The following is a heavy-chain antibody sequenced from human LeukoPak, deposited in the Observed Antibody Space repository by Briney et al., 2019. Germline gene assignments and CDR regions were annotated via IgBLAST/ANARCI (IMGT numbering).Heavy chain of an antibody. CDR3: ARGLRYFDWLFDY. CDR1: GFTFSSYA. Sequence: PGGSLRLSCAASGFTFSSYAMSWVRQAPGKGLEWVSAISGSGGSTYYADSVKGRFTISRDNSKNTLYLQMNSLRAEDTAVYYCARGLRYFDWLFDYWGQGTLVTVSS. J-gene: IGHJ4*02. V-gene: IGHV3-23*01. D-gene: IGHD3-9*01. CDR2: ISGSGGST.